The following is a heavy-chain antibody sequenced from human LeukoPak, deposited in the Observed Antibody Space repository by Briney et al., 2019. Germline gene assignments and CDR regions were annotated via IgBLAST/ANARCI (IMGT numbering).Heavy chain of an antibody. Sequence: GSLRLSCAASGFTFSSYSMNWVRQAPGKGLEWVSYISSGSSTIYYADSVKGRFTISRDNAKNSLYLQMNSLRAEDTAVYYCARARNGDYWGQGTLVTVSS. CDR2: ISSGSSTI. V-gene: IGHV3-48*04. CDR1: GFTFSSYS. CDR3: ARARNGDY. D-gene: IGHD2/OR15-2a*01. J-gene: IGHJ4*02.